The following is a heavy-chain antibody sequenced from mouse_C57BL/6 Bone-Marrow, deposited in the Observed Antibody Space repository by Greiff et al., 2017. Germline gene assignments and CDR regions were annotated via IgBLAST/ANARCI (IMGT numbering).Heavy chain of an antibody. D-gene: IGHD2-3*01. CDR3: ARRWKGEFGY. CDR1: GYTFTSYW. V-gene: IGHV1-61*01. J-gene: IGHJ2*01. Sequence: QVQLQQPGAELVRPGSSVKLSCTASGYTFTSYWLDWVKQRPGQGLEWIGNIYPSDSASPYNQQFTDTATLTVDQSSSTAYMQLSSRTSEDSAVYYCARRWKGEFGYWGQGTTRTVAS. CDR2: IYPSDSAS.